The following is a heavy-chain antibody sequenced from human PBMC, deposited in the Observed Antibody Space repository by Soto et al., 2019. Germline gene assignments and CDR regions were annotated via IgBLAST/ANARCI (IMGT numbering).Heavy chain of an antibody. D-gene: IGHD5-12*01. CDR3: AREARWLQLRNAFDI. V-gene: IGHV3-74*01. CDR1: GFTFSSYW. J-gene: IGHJ3*02. Sequence: EVQLVESGGGLVQPGGSLRLSCAASGFTFSSYWMHWVRQAPGKGLVWVSRMYSDGSSTSYADSVKGRFTISRDNAKNTLYLKMNSLRAEDTSVYYCAREARWLQLRNAFDIGGQGTMFTVSS. CDR2: MYSDGSST.